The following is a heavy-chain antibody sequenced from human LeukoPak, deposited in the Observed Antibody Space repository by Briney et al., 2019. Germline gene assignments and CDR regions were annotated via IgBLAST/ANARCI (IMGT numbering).Heavy chain of an antibody. CDR2: ISGTRAAT. J-gene: IGHJ4*02. V-gene: IGHV3-23*01. Sequence: GGSLRLSCAASGFSFSRTDMFWVRQAPGKGLEYVSSISGTRAATYYADPVRGRFTISRDNSKNMLFLQMNSLRAEDTAVYYCARRLSDYYDSSGYRQFDYWGQGTLVTVSS. CDR1: GFSFSRTD. CDR3: ARRLSDYYDSSGYRQFDY. D-gene: IGHD3-22*01.